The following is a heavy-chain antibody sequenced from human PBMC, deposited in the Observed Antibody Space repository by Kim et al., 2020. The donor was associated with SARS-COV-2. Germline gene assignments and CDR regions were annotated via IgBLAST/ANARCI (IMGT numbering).Heavy chain of an antibody. V-gene: IGHV1-46*01. CDR3: ARRGQVGGSSSDYYYYYGMDV. CDR2: INPSGGST. Sequence: ASVKVSCKASGYTFTSYYMHWVRQAPGQGLEWMGIINPSGGSTSYAQKFQGRVTMTRDTSTSTVYMELSSLRSEDTAVYYCARRGQVGGSSSDYYYYYGMDVWGQGTTVTVSS. J-gene: IGHJ6*02. D-gene: IGHD6-13*01. CDR1: GYTFTSYY.